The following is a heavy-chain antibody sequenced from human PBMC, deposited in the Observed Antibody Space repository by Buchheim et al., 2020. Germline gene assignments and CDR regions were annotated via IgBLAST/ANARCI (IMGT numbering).Heavy chain of an antibody. CDR1: GFTFSTYW. D-gene: IGHD1/OR15-1a*01. CDR2: INHDVRGT. J-gene: IGHJ5*01. V-gene: IGHV3-7*01. CDR3: ANWDNS. Sequence: EVQLVDSGGGLVQPGGSLRLSCAASGFTFSTYWMHWVRQAPGKGLEWVANINHDVRGTYYVDSVKGRFTISRDNAENSLYLQINSLRVEDTAVYYCANWDNSWGQGSL.